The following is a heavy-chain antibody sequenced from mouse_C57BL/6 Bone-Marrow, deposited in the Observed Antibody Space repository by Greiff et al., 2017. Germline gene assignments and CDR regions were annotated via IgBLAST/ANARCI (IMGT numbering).Heavy chain of an antibody. V-gene: IGHV1-19*01. D-gene: IGHD2-3*01. Sequence: EVKLQQSGPVLVKPGASVKMSCKASGYTFTDYYMNWVKQSPGKSLEWIGVINPYNGGTSYNQKFKGKATLTVDKSSSTAYMELSSLTSEDSAVXYCASGRWLLPLAYWGQGTLVTVSA. CDR1: GYTFTDYY. J-gene: IGHJ3*01. CDR2: INPYNGGT. CDR3: ASGRWLLPLAY.